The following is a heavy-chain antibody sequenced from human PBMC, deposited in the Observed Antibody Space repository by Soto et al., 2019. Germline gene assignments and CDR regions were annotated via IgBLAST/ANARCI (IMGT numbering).Heavy chain of an antibody. D-gene: IGHD2-21*01. CDR3: AASCVGCGGFNYYGMDV. J-gene: IGHJ6*02. CDR1: GASIYNGGYF. Sequence: SETLSLTCSVSGASIYNGGYFWSWIRQSPGKGLEWIGHIHNSGSPYNNPSLKSRVTISVDTSKNQFSLKLSSVTAADTAVYYCAASCVGCGGFNYYGMDVWGQGTTVTVSS. CDR2: IHNSGSP. V-gene: IGHV4-31*03.